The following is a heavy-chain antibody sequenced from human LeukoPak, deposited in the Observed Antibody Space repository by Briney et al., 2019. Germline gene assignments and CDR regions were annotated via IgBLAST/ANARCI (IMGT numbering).Heavy chain of an antibody. D-gene: IGHD3-22*01. Sequence: GASVTVSCKTSGYSLTAFYIHWVRQAPGQGLEWMGWINPNSGGTNYAQKFQGRVTMTRDTSISTAYMELSRLRSDDTAVYYCARSSGYRSGYYYVLDYWGQGTLVTVSS. CDR1: GYSLTAFY. CDR2: INPNSGGT. CDR3: ARSSGYRSGYYYVLDY. J-gene: IGHJ4*02. V-gene: IGHV1-2*02.